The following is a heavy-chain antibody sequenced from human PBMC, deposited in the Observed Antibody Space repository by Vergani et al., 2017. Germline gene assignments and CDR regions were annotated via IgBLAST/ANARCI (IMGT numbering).Heavy chain of an antibody. J-gene: IGHJ4*02. Sequence: QVQLPESGPGLVKPSETLSLTCAVSGYSISSGYYWGWIRQPPGKGLEWIGSIYHSGSTYYSPSLKSRATVSMDTSKNQFSLVLRSVTVADTAVYYCARHGISVAFFDYWGRGALVTVAS. CDR3: ARHGISVAFFDY. CDR1: GYSISSGYY. V-gene: IGHV4-38-2*01. D-gene: IGHD1-1*01. CDR2: IYHSGST.